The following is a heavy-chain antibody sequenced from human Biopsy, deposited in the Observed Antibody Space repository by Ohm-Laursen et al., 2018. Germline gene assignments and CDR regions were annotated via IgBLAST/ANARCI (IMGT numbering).Heavy chain of an antibody. CDR3: ARVEAGTYDALDI. J-gene: IGHJ3*02. V-gene: IGHV4-59*01. Sequence: SETLSLTCTVSGGSISSYYWTWIRHPPGKGLEWIGDVYYSGSTNRNPSLKSRVTILVDTSKNQFSLKLYSVTAADTAVYYCARVEAGTYDALDIWGQGTLVAVSA. CDR2: VYYSGST. CDR1: GGSISSYY. D-gene: IGHD1-26*01.